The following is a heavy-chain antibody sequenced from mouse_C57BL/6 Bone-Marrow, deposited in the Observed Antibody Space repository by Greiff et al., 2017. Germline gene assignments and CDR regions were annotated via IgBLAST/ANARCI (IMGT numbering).Heavy chain of an antibody. D-gene: IGHD1-1*01. J-gene: IGHJ2*01. CDR2: IDPEDGDT. Sequence: EVQLQQSGAELVRPGASVKLSCTASGFNIKDYYMHWVKQRPEQGLEWIGRIDPEDGDTEYAPKFQGKATMTADTSSNTAYLQLSSLTSEDTAVYYCTRTVVAPYFDYWGQGTTLTVSS. CDR1: GFNIKDYY. V-gene: IGHV14-1*01. CDR3: TRTVVAPYFDY.